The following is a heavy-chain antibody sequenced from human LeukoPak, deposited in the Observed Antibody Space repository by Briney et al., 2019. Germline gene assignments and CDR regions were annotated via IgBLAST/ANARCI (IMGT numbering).Heavy chain of an antibody. D-gene: IGHD3-22*01. CDR2: IYTSGST. CDR1: GGSIRNYY. CDR3: ARESKSYDTSGYHHDY. Sequence: PSETLSLTCTVSGGSIRNYYWSWIRQPAGKGLEWIGRIYTSGSTDYNPSLKSRVTMSVDTSTDQFYLKLSSVTAADTAVYYCARESKSYDTSGYHHDYWGQGTLVTVSS. V-gene: IGHV4-4*07. J-gene: IGHJ4*02.